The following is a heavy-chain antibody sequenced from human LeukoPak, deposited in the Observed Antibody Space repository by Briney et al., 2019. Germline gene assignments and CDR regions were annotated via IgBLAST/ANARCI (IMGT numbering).Heavy chain of an antibody. CDR3: PKDKSSSWPSNWFDP. V-gene: IGHV3-30*02. CDR2: IRYDGSNK. CDR1: GFTFSSYG. J-gene: IGHJ5*02. Sequence: PGGSLRLSCAASGFTFSSYGMHWVRQAPGKGLEWVAFIRYDGSNKYYADSVKGRFTISRDNSKNTLYLQMNSLRAEDTAVYYCPKDKSSSWPSNWFDPWGQGTLVTVSS. D-gene: IGHD6-13*01.